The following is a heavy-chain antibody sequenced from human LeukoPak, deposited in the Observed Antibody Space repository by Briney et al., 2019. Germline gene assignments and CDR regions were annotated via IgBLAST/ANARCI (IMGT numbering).Heavy chain of an antibody. D-gene: IGHD3-10*01. CDR3: ARRGVTMVRGVISEPFDY. V-gene: IGHV5-51*01. Sequence: GDSLQISCKGIGYSFTSYWIGWVRQMPGKGLEWMGIIYPGDSDTRYSPSFQGQVTISADKSISTAYLQWSSLKASDTAMYYCARRGVTMVRGVISEPFDYWGQGTLVTVSS. CDR1: GYSFTSYW. J-gene: IGHJ4*02. CDR2: IYPGDSDT.